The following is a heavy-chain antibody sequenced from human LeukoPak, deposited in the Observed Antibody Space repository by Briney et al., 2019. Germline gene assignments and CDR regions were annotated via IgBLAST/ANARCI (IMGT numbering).Heavy chain of an antibody. V-gene: IGHV3-7*04. D-gene: IGHD6-19*01. CDR1: AFTFSSYW. CDR3: ARAGSTGSVDY. Sequence: GGTLRLSCAASAFTFSSYWMTWVRKAQGKGQEWVAIISHGGSKINYVDSVKGRFTVSRDNAKNSLYLQMNSLRAEDTAVYYCARAGSTGSVDYWGQGTLVTVSS. CDR2: ISHGGSKI. J-gene: IGHJ4*02.